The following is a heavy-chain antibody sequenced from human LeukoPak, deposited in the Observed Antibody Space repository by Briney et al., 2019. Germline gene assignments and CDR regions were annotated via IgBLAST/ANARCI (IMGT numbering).Heavy chain of an antibody. J-gene: IGHJ4*02. V-gene: IGHV3-7*01. CDR2: IKQDGSEK. CDR3: AKDSEGYYDFWSGYYTPYYFDY. D-gene: IGHD3-3*01. CDR1: GFTFSGYW. Sequence: GGSLRLSCAASGFTFSGYWMSWVRQAPGKGLEWVANIKQDGSEKYYVDSVKGRFTISRDNAKNSLYLQMNSLRAEDTAVYYCAKDSEGYYDFWSGYYTPYYFDYWGQGTLVTVSS.